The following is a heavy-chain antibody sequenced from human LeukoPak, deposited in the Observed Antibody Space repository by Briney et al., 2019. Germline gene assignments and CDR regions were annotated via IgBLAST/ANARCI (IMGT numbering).Heavy chain of an antibody. J-gene: IGHJ4*02. CDR1: GYTFTIYD. D-gene: IGHD3-10*01. Sequence: GASVMVSCTASGYTFTIYDINWVRQATGQVLEWMGWMNPNSGNTGYAQKFQGRVNMTRNTSISTAYMELSSLRSEDTAVYYCARAELIWFGQLVDYWGQGTLVTVSS. V-gene: IGHV1-8*01. CDR3: ARAELIWFGQLVDY. CDR2: MNPNSGNT.